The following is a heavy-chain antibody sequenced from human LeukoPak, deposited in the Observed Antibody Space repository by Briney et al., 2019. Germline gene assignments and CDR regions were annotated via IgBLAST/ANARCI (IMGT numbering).Heavy chain of an antibody. V-gene: IGHV4-31*03. CDR3: ARDRDSYWFDS. CDR1: GGSVTRGGYY. J-gene: IGHJ5*01. D-gene: IGHD5-24*01. Sequence: SETLSLTCTVSGGSVTRGGYYWSWIRQLPGKGLEWIGYIYYGGSTYYHPSLKSRVSISTDTSGNQFSLKLSSVTAADTAVYYCARDRDSYWFDSWGQGTLVTVSS. CDR2: IYYGGST.